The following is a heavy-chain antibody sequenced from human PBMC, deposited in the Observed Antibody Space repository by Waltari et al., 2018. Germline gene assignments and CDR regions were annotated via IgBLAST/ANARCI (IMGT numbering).Heavy chain of an antibody. J-gene: IGHJ2*01. Sequence: EVQLVESGGALIQPGGSLRLSCAASGFTVSSKDMSWVRQAPGKGLEWVSVFYSGGNTYYADSVKGRFSISRDNSKNTLYLQMNSLRVEDTAVYYCARRPGWYFDLWGRGTLVTVSS. V-gene: IGHV3-53*01. CDR1: GFTVSSKD. CDR2: FYSGGNT. CDR3: ARRPGWYFDL.